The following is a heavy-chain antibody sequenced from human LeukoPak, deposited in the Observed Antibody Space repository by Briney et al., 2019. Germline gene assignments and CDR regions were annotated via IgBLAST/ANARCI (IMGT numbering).Heavy chain of an antibody. Sequence: SETLSLTCTVSGGSISNYYWSWIRRPPGKGLEWIGYINYSGRTNYNPSLKSRVTMSLDTSKDQFSLKLNSLTAADTAVYYCAGRQHIVVPTATRGDFDIWGQGTMVTVSS. D-gene: IGHD2-21*02. CDR3: AGRQHIVVPTATRGDFDI. V-gene: IGHV4-59*01. CDR2: INYSGRT. CDR1: GGSISNYY. J-gene: IGHJ3*02.